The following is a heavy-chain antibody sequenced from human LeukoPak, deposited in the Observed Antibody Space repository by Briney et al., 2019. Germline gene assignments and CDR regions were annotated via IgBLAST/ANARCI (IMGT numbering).Heavy chain of an antibody. D-gene: IGHD3-10*01. Sequence: ASVKVSCKASGYALSSYGFSWVRQAPGPGVEGLGWISGYDGNTKSVDKLQGRVTLTTDTSTSTANLELRSLTSDDTAVYYCARDAYGSGKGYFDYWGQGTLVTVSS. CDR1: GYALSSYG. CDR3: ARDAYGSGKGYFDY. CDR2: ISGYDGNT. J-gene: IGHJ4*02. V-gene: IGHV1-18*01.